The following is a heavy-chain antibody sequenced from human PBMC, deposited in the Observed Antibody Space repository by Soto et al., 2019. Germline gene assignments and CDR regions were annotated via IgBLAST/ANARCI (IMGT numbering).Heavy chain of an antibody. CDR1: GFTFTISA. J-gene: IGHJ4*02. Sequence: SVKVSCKASGFTFTISAVQWVRQARGQRLEWIGWIVVGSGNTNYAQKFQERVTITRDMSTSTAYMELSSLRSEDTAVYYCAAGYNWNSHFDYWGQGTLVTVSS. CDR2: IVVGSGNT. D-gene: IGHD1-7*01. CDR3: AAGYNWNSHFDY. V-gene: IGHV1-58*01.